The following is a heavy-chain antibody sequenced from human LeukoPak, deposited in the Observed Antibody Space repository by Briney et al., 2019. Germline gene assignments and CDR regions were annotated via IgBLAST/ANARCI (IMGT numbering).Heavy chain of an antibody. CDR2: VYSGGGT. CDR1: GFTVSSNY. CDR3: ARAVGVTAIHNAFDI. V-gene: IGHV3-66*02. Sequence: GGSLRLSCAASGFTVSSNYMSWVRQAPGKGLEWVSVVYSGGGTDYADSVKGRFTISRDNSKNTLYLQMNSLRAEDTAVYYCARAVGVTAIHNAFDIWGQGTMVTVSS. J-gene: IGHJ3*02. D-gene: IGHD2-21*02.